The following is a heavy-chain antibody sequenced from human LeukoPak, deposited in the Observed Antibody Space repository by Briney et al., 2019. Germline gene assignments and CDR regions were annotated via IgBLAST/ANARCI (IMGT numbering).Heavy chain of an antibody. D-gene: IGHD3-16*01. CDR1: GVTFSSYW. J-gene: IGHJ6*02. V-gene: IGHV3-7*03. CDR2: INHNGNVN. Sequence: GGSLRLSCAASGVTFSSYWMYWACQGPGPGLEWVASINHNGNVNYYVDSVKGRFTISRDNAKNSLYLQMSNLRAEDTAVYFCARGGGLDVWGQGATVTVSS. CDR3: ARGGGLDV.